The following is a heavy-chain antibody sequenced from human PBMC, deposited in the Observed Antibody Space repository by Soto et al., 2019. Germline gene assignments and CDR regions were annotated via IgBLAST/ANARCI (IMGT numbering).Heavy chain of an antibody. Sequence: PSETLSLTCTVSGGSVSSGSYYWSWIRQPPGKGLEWIGYIYYSGSTNYNPSLKSRVTISVDTSNNQFSLKLSSVTAADTAVYYCASAPICSGGSCYSNYSYYYGMDVLGQGTTVTVSS. CDR3: ASAPICSGGSCYSNYSYYYGMDV. J-gene: IGHJ6*02. CDR1: GGSVSSGSYY. V-gene: IGHV4-61*01. CDR2: IYYSGST. D-gene: IGHD2-15*01.